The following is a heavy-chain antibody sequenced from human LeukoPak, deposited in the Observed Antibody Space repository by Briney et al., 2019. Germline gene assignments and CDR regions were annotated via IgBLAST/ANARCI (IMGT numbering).Heavy chain of an antibody. V-gene: IGHV3-33*01. CDR2: IFYDGSNK. J-gene: IGHJ4*02. CDR1: GFTFRNYG. Sequence: PGGSLRLSCAASGFTFRNYGMHWVRQPPGKGLEWVAIIFYDGSNKYYADSVRGRFTISRDNSKSTLYLQMNSLRVEDTAVYYCASGRGSGGSHTSYFDYWGGGTPVTVSS. CDR3: ASGRGSGGSHTSYFDY. D-gene: IGHD2-15*01.